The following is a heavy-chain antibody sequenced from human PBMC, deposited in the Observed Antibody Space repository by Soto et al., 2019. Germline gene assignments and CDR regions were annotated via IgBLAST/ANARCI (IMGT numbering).Heavy chain of an antibody. CDR3: AATPPYYDFWSSYQFDY. CDR1: GFTFTSSA. D-gene: IGHD3-3*01. J-gene: IGHJ4*02. CDR2: IVVGSGNT. V-gene: IGHV1-58*01. Sequence: SVKVSCKASGFTFTSSAVQWVRQARGQRLEWIGWIVVGSGNTNYAQKFQERVTITRDMSTSTAYMELSSLRSEDTAVYYCAATPPYYDFWSSYQFDYWGQGTLVTVSS.